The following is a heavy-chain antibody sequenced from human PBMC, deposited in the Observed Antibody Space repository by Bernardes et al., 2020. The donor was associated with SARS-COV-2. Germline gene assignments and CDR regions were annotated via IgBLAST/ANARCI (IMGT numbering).Heavy chain of an antibody. Sequence: GVSLRLSCAASGFTFSGYLITWVRQAPGKGLEWVATIMQDGSDQYYLDSVKGRFTISRDNVKNSLYLQMNSLRAEDTAVYYCAKFGSPQKAARVFPYYYSGMDVWGQGTLVTVSS. D-gene: IGHD6-6*01. CDR1: GFTFSGYL. CDR2: IMQDGSDQ. J-gene: IGHJ6*02. V-gene: IGHV3-7*01. CDR3: AKFGSPQKAARVFPYYYSGMDV.